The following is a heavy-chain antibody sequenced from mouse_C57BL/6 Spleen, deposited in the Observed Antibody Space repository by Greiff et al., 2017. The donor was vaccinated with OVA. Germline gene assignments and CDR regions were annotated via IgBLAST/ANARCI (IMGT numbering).Heavy chain of an antibody. V-gene: IGHV1-64*01. D-gene: IGHD2-2*01. J-gene: IGHJ4*01. Sequence: VQLQQPGAELVKPGASVKLSCKASGYTFTSYWMHWVKQRPGQGLEWIGMIHPNSGSTNYNEKFKSKATLTVDKSSSTAYMQLSSLTSEDAAVYYCARPFYGYDYYYAMDYWGQGTSVTVSS. CDR3: ARPFYGYDYYYAMDY. CDR2: IHPNSGST. CDR1: GYTFTSYW.